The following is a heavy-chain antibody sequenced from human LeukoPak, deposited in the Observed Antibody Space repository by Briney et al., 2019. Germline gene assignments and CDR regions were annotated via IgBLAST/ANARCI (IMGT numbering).Heavy chain of an antibody. D-gene: IGHD2-2*01. Sequence: GGSLRLSCAASGFTFTVYAMNWVRQAPGKGLEWVSSISSSSSYIYYADSVKGRFTISRDNAKNSLYLQMNSLRAEDTAVYYCARDGRACSSTSCYCDYWGQGTLVTVSS. CDR1: GFTFTVYA. CDR3: ARDGRACSSTSCYCDY. J-gene: IGHJ4*02. V-gene: IGHV3-21*01. CDR2: ISSSSSYI.